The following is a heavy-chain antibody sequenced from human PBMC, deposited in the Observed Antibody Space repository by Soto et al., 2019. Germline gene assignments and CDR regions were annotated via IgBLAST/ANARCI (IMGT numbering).Heavy chain of an antibody. CDR3: ARVTLEGGHDAFDI. D-gene: IGHD1-1*01. V-gene: IGHV1-69*13. CDR1: GGTLSSYA. CDR2: IIPIFGTA. J-gene: IGHJ3*02. Sequence: GASVKVSCKASGGTLSSYAISWVRQAPGQGLEWMGGIIPIFGTANYAQKFQGRVTITADESTSTAYMELSSLRSEDTAVYYCARVTLEGGHDAFDIWGQGTMVTVSS.